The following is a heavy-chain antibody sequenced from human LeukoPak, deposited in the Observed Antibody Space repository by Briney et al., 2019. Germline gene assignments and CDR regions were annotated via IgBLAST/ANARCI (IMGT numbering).Heavy chain of an antibody. Sequence: SETLSLTCTVSGGSVSSNIYYWNWIRQPPGKGLEWIGYIYYSGSTNYNPSLKSRVTISVDTSKNQFSLKLTSLTAADTAVYYCARLVIVVVPDAFDIWGQGTMVTVSS. CDR2: IYYSGST. CDR3: ARLVIVVVPDAFDI. J-gene: IGHJ3*02. CDR1: GGSVSSNIYY. D-gene: IGHD3-22*01. V-gene: IGHV4-61*01.